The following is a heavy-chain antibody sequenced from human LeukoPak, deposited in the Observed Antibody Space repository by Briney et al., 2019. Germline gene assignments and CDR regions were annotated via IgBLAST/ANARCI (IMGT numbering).Heavy chain of an antibody. J-gene: IGHJ4*02. Sequence: PSETLSLTCTVSGGSISSYYWSWIRQPPGKGLEWIGYIYYSGSTNYNPSLKSRVTISVDTSKNQFSLKLSSVTAADTAVYYCARELVGWGVAGLSVGYYFDYWGRGTLVTVSS. D-gene: IGHD6-19*01. CDR3: ARELVGWGVAGLSVGYYFDY. CDR2: IYYSGST. CDR1: GGSISSYY. V-gene: IGHV4-59*01.